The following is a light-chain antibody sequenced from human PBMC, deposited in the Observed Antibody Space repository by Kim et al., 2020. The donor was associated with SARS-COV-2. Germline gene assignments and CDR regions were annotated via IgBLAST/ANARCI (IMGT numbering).Light chain of an antibody. CDR3: QQYGSSPLT. J-gene: IGKJ4*01. CDR2: GAS. CDR1: QSVSSSY. Sequence: SPGERATLSYRASQSVSSSYLAWYQQKPGQAPRLLIYGASSRATGIPDRFSGSGSGTEFTLTISRLEPEDFAVYYCQQYGSSPLTFGGGTKVDIK. V-gene: IGKV3-20*01.